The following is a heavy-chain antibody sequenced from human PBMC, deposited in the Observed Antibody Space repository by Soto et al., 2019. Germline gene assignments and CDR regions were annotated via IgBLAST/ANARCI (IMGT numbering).Heavy chain of an antibody. CDR1: GDSVSSNSAA. J-gene: IGHJ6*03. V-gene: IGHV6-1*01. CDR2: TYYRSKWYN. D-gene: IGHD3-3*01. CDR3: ARAFYSLPYYDFWRGYRSFYYYYYYMDV. Sequence: PSQTLSLTCAISGDSVSSNSAAWNWIRQSPSRGLEWLGRTYYRSKWYNDYAVSVKSRITINPDTSKNQFSLQLNSVTPEDTAVYYCARAFYSLPYYDFWRGYRSFYYYYYYMDVWGKGTTVTVSS.